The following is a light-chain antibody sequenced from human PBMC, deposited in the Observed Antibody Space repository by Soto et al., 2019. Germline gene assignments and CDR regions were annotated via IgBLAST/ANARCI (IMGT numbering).Light chain of an antibody. Sequence: LTQPAPVSGSPGQSITISCTGASSDVGGYNYVSWYQQRPDEAPKLMIYDVNNRPSGVSNRFSGSKSGTSATLDITGLQTGDEADYYCGTWDSSLTSSFYVLGTGTKVTVL. CDR3: GTWDSSLTSSFYV. V-gene: IGLV2-14*01. CDR2: DVN. J-gene: IGLJ1*01. CDR1: SSDVGGYNY.